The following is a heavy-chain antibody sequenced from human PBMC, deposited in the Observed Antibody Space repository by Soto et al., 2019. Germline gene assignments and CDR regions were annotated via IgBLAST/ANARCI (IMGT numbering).Heavy chain of an antibody. J-gene: IGHJ5*02. CDR3: ARLTYSSSWYVGENNWFDP. V-gene: IGHV4-34*01. CDR2: INHSGST. D-gene: IGHD6-13*01. CDR1: GGSFSGYY. Sequence: SETLSLTCAVYGGSFSGYYWSWIRQPPGKGLEWIGEINHSGSTNYNPSLKSRVTISVDTSKNQFSLKLSSVTAADTAVYYCARLTYSSSWYVGENNWFDPWGQGTLVTVSS.